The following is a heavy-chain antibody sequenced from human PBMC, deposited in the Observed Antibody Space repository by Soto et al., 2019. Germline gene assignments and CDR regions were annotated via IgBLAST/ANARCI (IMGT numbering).Heavy chain of an antibody. J-gene: IGHJ6*02. CDR1: GFTFDDYT. D-gene: IGHD3-3*01. V-gene: IGHV3-43*01. Sequence: DVQLVESGGVVVQPGGSLRLSCAASGFTFDDYTMHWVRQAPGKGLEWVSLISWDGGSTYYADSVKGRFTISRDNSKNSLYLQMNSLRTEDTALYYCAKGIWSGYSSYYYYGMDVWGQGTTVTVSS. CDR3: AKGIWSGYSSYYYYGMDV. CDR2: ISWDGGST.